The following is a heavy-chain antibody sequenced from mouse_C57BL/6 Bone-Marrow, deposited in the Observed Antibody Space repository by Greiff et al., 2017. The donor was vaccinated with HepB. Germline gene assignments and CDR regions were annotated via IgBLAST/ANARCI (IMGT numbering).Heavy chain of an antibody. Sequence: EVHLVESGGGLVKPGGSLKLSCAASGFTFSSYAMSWVRQTPEKRLEWVATISDGGSYTYYPDNVKGRFTISRDNAKNNLYLQMSHLKSEDTARYYCARGYYYGSLYAMDYWGQGTSVTVSS. CDR1: GFTFSSYA. CDR2: ISDGGSYT. V-gene: IGHV5-4*01. D-gene: IGHD1-1*01. CDR3: ARGYYYGSLYAMDY. J-gene: IGHJ4*01.